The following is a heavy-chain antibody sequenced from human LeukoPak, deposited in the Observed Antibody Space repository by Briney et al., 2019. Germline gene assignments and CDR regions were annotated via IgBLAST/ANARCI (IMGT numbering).Heavy chain of an antibody. CDR2: MNPNSGNT. CDR3: ASDSSSWYVIGDY. CDR1: GYTFTSYD. J-gene: IGHJ4*02. D-gene: IGHD6-13*01. Sequence: GASVKVSCKASGYTFTSYDINWVRQATGQGLEWMGWMNPNSGNTGYAQKFQGRVTMTRNTSISTAYMELSSLRSEDTAVYYCASDSSSWYVIGDYWGQGTLVTVSS. V-gene: IGHV1-8*01.